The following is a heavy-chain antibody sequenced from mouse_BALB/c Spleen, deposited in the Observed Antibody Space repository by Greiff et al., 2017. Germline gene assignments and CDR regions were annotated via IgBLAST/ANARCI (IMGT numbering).Heavy chain of an antibody. Sequence: EVMLVESGGDLVKPGGSLKLSCAASGFTFSSYGMSWVRQTPDKRLEWVATISSGGSYTYYPDSVKGRFTISRDNAKNTLYLQMSSLKSEDTAMYYCARLGATTVGDYYAMDYWGQGTSVTVSS. CDR2: ISSGGSYT. J-gene: IGHJ4*01. V-gene: IGHV5-6*01. D-gene: IGHD1-1*01. CDR1: GFTFSSYG. CDR3: ARLGATTVGDYYAMDY.